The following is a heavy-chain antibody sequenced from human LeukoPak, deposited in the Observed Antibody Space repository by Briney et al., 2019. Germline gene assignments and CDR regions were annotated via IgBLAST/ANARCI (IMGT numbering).Heavy chain of an antibody. CDR3: ARGGSRYYDFWSGYYGY. CDR2: IIPILGIA. J-gene: IGHJ4*02. D-gene: IGHD3-3*01. CDR1: GGTFSSYA. V-gene: IGHV1-69*04. Sequence: ASVKVSCKASGGTFSSYAISWVRQAPGQGLEWMGRIIPILGIANYAQKFQGRVTITADTSTSTAYMELRSLRSDDTAVYYCARGGSRYYDFWSGYYGYWGQGTLVTVSS.